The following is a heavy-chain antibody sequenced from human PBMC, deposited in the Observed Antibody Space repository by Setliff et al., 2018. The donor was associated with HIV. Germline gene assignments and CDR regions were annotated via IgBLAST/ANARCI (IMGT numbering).Heavy chain of an antibody. CDR3: ARLRQWLAFFDS. CDR1: GGSISSYY. CDR2: ISYTGIT. D-gene: IGHD6-19*01. V-gene: IGHV4-39*01. Sequence: SETLSLTCTVSGGSISSYYWGWIRQPPGKGLEWIGSISYTGITNYNPSLKSRVTISVDTSQNQFSLKLTSVTAADTAVYYCARLRQWLAFFDSWGRGTLVTVSS. J-gene: IGHJ4*02.